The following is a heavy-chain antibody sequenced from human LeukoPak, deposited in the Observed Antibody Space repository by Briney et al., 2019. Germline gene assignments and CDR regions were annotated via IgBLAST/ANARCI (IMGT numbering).Heavy chain of an antibody. CDR1: GYTFTRYD. J-gene: IGHJ6*02. V-gene: IGHV1-69*04. CDR2: IIPILGIA. CDR3: ARSRAGYCSSTSCYNQYYYYGMDV. D-gene: IGHD2-2*02. Sequence: GASVKVSCKASGYTFTRYDINWVRQAPGQGLEWMGRIIPILGIANYAQKFQGRVTITADKSTSTAYMELSSLRSEDTAVYYCARSRAGYCSSTSCYNQYYYYGMDVWGQGTTVTVSS.